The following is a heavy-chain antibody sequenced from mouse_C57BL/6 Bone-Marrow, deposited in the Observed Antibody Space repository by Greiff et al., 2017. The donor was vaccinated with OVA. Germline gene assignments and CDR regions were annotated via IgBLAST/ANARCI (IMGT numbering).Heavy chain of an antibody. J-gene: IGHJ2*01. CDR3: ARRGSGYDYFDY. CDR1: GFTFSDYY. Sequence: EVMLVESGGGLVQPGGSLKLSCAASGFTFSDYYMYWVRQTPEKRLEWVAYISNGGGSTYYPDTVKGRFTISRDNAKTTLYLQMSRLKSEDTAMYYCARRGSGYDYFDYWGQGTTLTVSS. V-gene: IGHV5-12*01. CDR2: ISNGGGST. D-gene: IGHD3-2*02.